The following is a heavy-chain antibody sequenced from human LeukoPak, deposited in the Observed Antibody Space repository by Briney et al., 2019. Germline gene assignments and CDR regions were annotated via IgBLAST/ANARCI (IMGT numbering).Heavy chain of an antibody. V-gene: IGHV1-2*02. CDR1: GYTFTGYY. Sequence: ASVKVSCKASGYTFTGYYMHWVRQAPGQGLEWMGWINPNSGGTNYAQKFQGRVTMTRDTSISTAYMELSRLRSDYTAVYYCARVTTTVTTDAFDIWGQGTMVTVSS. D-gene: IGHD4-17*01. CDR3: ARVTTTVTTDAFDI. CDR2: INPNSGGT. J-gene: IGHJ3*02.